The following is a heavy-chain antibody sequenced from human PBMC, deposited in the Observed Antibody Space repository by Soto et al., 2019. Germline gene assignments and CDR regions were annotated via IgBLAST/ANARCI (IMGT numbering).Heavy chain of an antibody. CDR1: GFTFSLYW. V-gene: IGHV3-7*01. J-gene: IGHJ3*02. CDR2: IKQDGTEK. CDR3: ARGDTPMITGMDSFDI. Sequence: GGSLRLSCAASGFTFSLYWMNWVRQAPGKGLEWVANIKQDGTEKNYVDSVKGRFTISRDNARNSPYLQMDSLRAEDTAVYFCARGDTPMITGMDSFDIWGQGTMVTVSS. D-gene: IGHD5-18*01.